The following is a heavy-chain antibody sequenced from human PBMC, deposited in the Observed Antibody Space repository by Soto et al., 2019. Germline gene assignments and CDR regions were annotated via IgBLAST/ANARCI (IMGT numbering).Heavy chain of an antibody. V-gene: IGHV4-4*02. D-gene: IGHD6-13*01. CDR2: IYHSGTT. Sequence: SETLSLTCAVSGGSISSTNWWTWVRQSPGRGLEWIGEIYHSGTTNYSPSLKSRVNIAVDMXTNHFSLTLISVTAADTAVYYCACAATADFDYWGKGIMVTVSS. CDR1: GGSISSTNW. J-gene: IGHJ4*02. CDR3: ACAATADFDY.